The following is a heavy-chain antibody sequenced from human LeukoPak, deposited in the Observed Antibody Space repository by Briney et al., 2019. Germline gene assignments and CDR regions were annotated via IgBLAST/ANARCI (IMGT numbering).Heavy chain of an antibody. CDR1: GGSISSYY. CDR3: ARGGSPVGATNDY. D-gene: IGHD1-26*01. V-gene: IGHV4-59*12. Sequence: PSETLSLTCTVSGGSISSYYWSWIRQPPGKGLEWIGYISYSGSTNYNPSLKSRVTISVDTSKNQFSLKLSSVTAADTAVYYCARGGSPVGATNDYWGQGTLVTVSS. J-gene: IGHJ4*02. CDR2: ISYSGST.